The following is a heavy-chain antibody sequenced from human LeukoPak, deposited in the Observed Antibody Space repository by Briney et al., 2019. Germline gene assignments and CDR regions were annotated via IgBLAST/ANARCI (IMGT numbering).Heavy chain of an antibody. V-gene: IGHV1-69*06. CDR1: GGTFSSYA. Sequence: SVKVSCKASGGTFSSYAISWVRQAPGQGLEWMGGIIPIFGTANYAQKFQGRVTITADKSTSTAYMELSSLRSEDTAVYYCTKNLWFGELVPYYYMDVWGKGTTVTVSS. CDR2: IIPIFGTA. D-gene: IGHD3-10*01. J-gene: IGHJ6*03. CDR3: TKNLWFGELVPYYYMDV.